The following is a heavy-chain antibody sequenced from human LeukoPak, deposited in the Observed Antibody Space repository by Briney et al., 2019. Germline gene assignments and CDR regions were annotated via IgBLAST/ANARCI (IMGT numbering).Heavy chain of an antibody. J-gene: IGHJ4*02. CDR2: ISGSGGST. CDR3: VLITMIVVVIDY. Sequence: HAGWSLRLSCAASGFTFSSYAMSWVRQAPGKGPEWVSAISGSGGSTYYADSVKGRFTISRDNSKNTLYLQMNSLRAEDTAVYYCVLITMIVVVIDYWGQGTLVTVSS. V-gene: IGHV3-23*01. D-gene: IGHD3-22*01. CDR1: GFTFSSYA.